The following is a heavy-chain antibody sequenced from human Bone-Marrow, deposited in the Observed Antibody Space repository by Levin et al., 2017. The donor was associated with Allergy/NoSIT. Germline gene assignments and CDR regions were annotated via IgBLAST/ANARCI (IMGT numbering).Heavy chain of an antibody. CDR2: ISSSSSYI. Sequence: PGESLKISCAASGFTFSSYSMNWVRQAPGKGLEWVSSISSSSSYIYYADSVKGRFTISRDNAKNSLYLQMNSLRAEDTAVYYCARWVIAAAGTRGYYYGMDVWGQGTTVTVSS. V-gene: IGHV3-21*01. CDR3: ARWVIAAAGTRGYYYGMDV. CDR1: GFTFSSYS. J-gene: IGHJ6*02. D-gene: IGHD6-13*01.